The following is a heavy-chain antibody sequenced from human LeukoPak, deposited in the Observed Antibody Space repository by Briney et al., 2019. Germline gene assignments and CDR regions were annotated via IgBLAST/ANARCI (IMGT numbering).Heavy chain of an antibody. V-gene: IGHV4-38-2*02. J-gene: IGHJ3*02. CDR3: ARDLNNWNDAGAFDI. D-gene: IGHD1-20*01. Sequence: PSETLSLTCTVSGYSISSGYSWGWIRQPPGKGLEWIGSIYHSGSTYYNPSLKSRVTISVDTSKNQFSLKLSSVTAADTAVYYCARDLNNWNDAGAFDIWGQGTMVTVSS. CDR2: IYHSGST. CDR1: GYSISSGYS.